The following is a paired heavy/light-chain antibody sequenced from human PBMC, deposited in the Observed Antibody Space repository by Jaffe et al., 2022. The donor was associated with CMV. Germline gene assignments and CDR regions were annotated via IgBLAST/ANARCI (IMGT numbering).Light chain of an antibody. J-gene: IGKJ2*01. CDR2: GAS. Sequence: EIVLTQSPGTLSLSPGERATLSCRASQSVSNSYLAWYQQKLGQAPSLLIYGASSRSTGIPDRFSGSGSGTDFTLTISRLEPEDFAVYYCQQYGSSPYTFGQGTKLEIK. V-gene: IGKV3-20*01. CDR3: QQYGSSPYT. CDR1: QSVSNSY.
Heavy chain of an antibody. CDR3: ASKIHCGNDCPMR. V-gene: IGHV3-30*03. D-gene: IGHD2-21*02. CDR1: GFTFSSSG. J-gene: IGHJ4*02. Sequence: QVQLVDSGGGVVQPGRSLRLSCAASGFTFSSSGMHWVRQAPGKGLEWVAVISNDGNNKLYADSVKGRFTISRDNSKNTLYLQMNSLRPEDTALYYCASKIHCGNDCPMRWGQGTLVTVSS. CDR2: ISNDGNNK.